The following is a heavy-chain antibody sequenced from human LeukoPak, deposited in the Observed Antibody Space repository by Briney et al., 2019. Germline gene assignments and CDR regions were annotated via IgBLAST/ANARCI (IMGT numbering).Heavy chain of an antibody. D-gene: IGHD2-15*01. J-gene: IGHJ4*02. CDR2: ISSSSSYI. CDR3: VRDPNPGYCSGGSCYTLDY. Sequence: GGSLRLSCAASGFTFSSYSMNWVRQAPGKGLGWVSSISSSSSYIYYADSVKGRFTISRDNAKNSLYLQMNSLRAEDTAVYYCVRDPNPGYCSGGSCYTLDYWGQGTLVTVSS. CDR1: GFTFSSYS. V-gene: IGHV3-21*01.